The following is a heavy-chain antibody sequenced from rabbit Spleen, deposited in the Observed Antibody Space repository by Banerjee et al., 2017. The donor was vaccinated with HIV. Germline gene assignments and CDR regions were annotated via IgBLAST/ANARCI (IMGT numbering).Heavy chain of an antibody. CDR3: ARDPNYASGHYIYSF. CDR1: GFSFTSGYD. J-gene: IGHJ4*01. Sequence: QEQLEESGGDLVKPGTSLTLTCTASGFSFTSGYDMCWVRQATGKGLEWIGTIWTGSTSITWYANWALGRFTISKTSSTTVTPQLNSLTAADTATYFCARDPNYASGHYIYSFWGPGTLVTVS. V-gene: IGHV1S45*01. D-gene: IGHD1-1*01. CDR2: IWTGSTSIT.